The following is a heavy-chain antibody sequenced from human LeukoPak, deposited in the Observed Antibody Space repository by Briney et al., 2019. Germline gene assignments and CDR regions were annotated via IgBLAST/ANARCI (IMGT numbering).Heavy chain of an antibody. CDR3: ARDFAPDIVVVPAGGFDY. CDR1: GFTFSSYA. Sequence: PGRSLRLSCAASGFTFSSYAMHWVRQAPGKGLGWVAVISYDGSNKYYADSVKGRFTISRDNSKNTLYLQMNSLRAEDTAVYYCARDFAPDIVVVPAGGFDYWGQGTLVTVSS. J-gene: IGHJ4*02. CDR2: ISYDGSNK. D-gene: IGHD2-2*01. V-gene: IGHV3-30*04.